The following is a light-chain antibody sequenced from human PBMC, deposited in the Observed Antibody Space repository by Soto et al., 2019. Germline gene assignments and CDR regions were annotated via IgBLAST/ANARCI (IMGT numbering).Light chain of an antibody. CDR1: TSNIGNSY. J-gene: IGLJ2*01. V-gene: IGLV1-51*01. CDR2: DNN. CDR3: RTWDSSLSAVV. Sequence: QSVLTQPPSVSAAPGQKVTISCSGSTSNIGNSYVSWYQQLPGTAPKLLIYDNNKRPSRIPDRFSGSKSGTSATLGITGLQTGDEADYYCRTWDSSLSAVVFGGGTKVTVL.